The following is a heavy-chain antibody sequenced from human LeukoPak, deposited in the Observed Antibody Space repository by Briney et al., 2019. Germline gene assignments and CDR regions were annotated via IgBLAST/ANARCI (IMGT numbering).Heavy chain of an antibody. CDR3: ATCITIFGVVDY. CDR2: ISGSGGST. D-gene: IGHD3-3*01. Sequence: GGSLRLSCAASGFTFSSYAMSWVRQAPGKGLEWVSAISGSGGSTYYADSVKGRFTISRDNSKNTLYLQMNSLRAEDTAVYYCATCITIFGVVDYWGQGTLVTVSS. CDR1: GFTFSSYA. J-gene: IGHJ4*02. V-gene: IGHV3-23*01.